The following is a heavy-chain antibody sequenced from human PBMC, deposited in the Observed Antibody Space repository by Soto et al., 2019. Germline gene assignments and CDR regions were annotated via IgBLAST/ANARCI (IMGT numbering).Heavy chain of an antibody. Sequence: QLQLQESGPGLVKHSETLSLTCTVSGGSISSSSYYWGWIRQPPGKGLEWIGSIYYSGSTYYNPSLKSRVTISVDTSKNQFSLKLSSVTAADTAVYYCARFHYSSSWYFWGQGTLVTVSS. D-gene: IGHD6-13*01. J-gene: IGHJ4*02. CDR1: GGSISSSSYY. CDR3: ARFHYSSSWYF. CDR2: IYYSGST. V-gene: IGHV4-39*01.